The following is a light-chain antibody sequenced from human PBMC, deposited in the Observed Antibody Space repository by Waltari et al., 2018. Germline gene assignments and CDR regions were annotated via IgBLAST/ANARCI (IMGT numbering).Light chain of an antibody. CDR3: QKYGTLPAT. CDR1: QSVSRT. Sequence: ESVLTQSPGTLSWSPGERANRSCRASQSVSRTLAWYQQKPGQAPRLLIYDASTRATGIPDRFSGSGSGTDFSLTISRLEPEDFAVYYCQKYGTLPATFGQGTKVEIK. J-gene: IGKJ1*01. V-gene: IGKV3-20*01. CDR2: DAS.